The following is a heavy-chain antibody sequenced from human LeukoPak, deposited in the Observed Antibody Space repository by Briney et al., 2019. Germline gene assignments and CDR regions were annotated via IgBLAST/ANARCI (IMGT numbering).Heavy chain of an antibody. D-gene: IGHD1-7*01. V-gene: IGHV3-33*01. CDR1: GFTFSSYG. CDR3: ARDTGGTGTYFDY. Sequence: PGGSLRLSCAASGFTFSSYGMHWVRQAPGKGLEWVAVIWYDGGNKYYADSVKGRFTISRDNSKNTLYLQMNSLRAEDTAVYYCARDTGGTGTYFDYWGQGTLVTVSS. J-gene: IGHJ4*02. CDR2: IWYDGGNK.